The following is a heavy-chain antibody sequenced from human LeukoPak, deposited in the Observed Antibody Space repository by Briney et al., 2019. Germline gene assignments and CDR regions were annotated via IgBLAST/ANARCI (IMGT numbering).Heavy chain of an antibody. J-gene: IGHJ4*02. D-gene: IGHD1-1*01. Sequence: ASVKVSCKASGYTFTSYGISWVRQAPGQGLEWMGWISAYNGNTNYAQKLQGRVTMTTDTSTSTAYMELRSLRSDDTAVYYCARAVRVNWNDLVCYFDYWGQGTLVTVSS. CDR2: ISAYNGNT. CDR3: ARAVRVNWNDLVCYFDY. CDR1: GYTFTSYG. V-gene: IGHV1-18*01.